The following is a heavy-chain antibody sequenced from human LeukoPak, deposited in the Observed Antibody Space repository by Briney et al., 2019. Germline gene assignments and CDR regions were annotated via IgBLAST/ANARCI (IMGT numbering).Heavy chain of an antibody. D-gene: IGHD1-26*01. CDR3: ASALGATGDYDAFDI. Sequence: GGSLRLSCAASGFTFSSYSMNWVRQAPGKGLEWVSVIYSGGSTYYADSVKGRFTISRDNSKNTLYLQMNSLRAEDTAVYYCASALGATGDYDAFDIWGQGTMVTVSS. CDR2: IYSGGST. V-gene: IGHV3-53*01. J-gene: IGHJ3*02. CDR1: GFTFSSYS.